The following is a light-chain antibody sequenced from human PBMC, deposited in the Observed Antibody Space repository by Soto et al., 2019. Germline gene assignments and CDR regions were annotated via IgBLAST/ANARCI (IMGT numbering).Light chain of an antibody. Sequence: EIVMTQSPATLPVSPGERATLSCRASQSVSSNLAWYQQKPGQAPRLLISGASTRATGIPARFSGSGSGTEFTLIISSLQSEDFAVCYCQQYNNWPTWTFGQGTKVEIK. CDR3: QQYNNWPTWT. V-gene: IGKV3-15*01. CDR1: QSVSSN. J-gene: IGKJ1*01. CDR2: GAS.